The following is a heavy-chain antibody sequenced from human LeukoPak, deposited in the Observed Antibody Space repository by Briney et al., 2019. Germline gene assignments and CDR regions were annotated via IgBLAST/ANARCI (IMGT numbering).Heavy chain of an antibody. V-gene: IGHV1-18*01. D-gene: IGHD1-26*01. Sequence: GASVRVSYKASGYSFSTTYINWVRQAPGQGLEWMGRISAYNGGTAYAQKFQGRVTMTTDSSTTTAYMDLASLRSDDTAVYYCARGGTYYPCIDYWGQGTLVTVSS. CDR1: GYSFSTTY. CDR2: ISAYNGGT. CDR3: ARGGTYYPCIDY. J-gene: IGHJ4*01.